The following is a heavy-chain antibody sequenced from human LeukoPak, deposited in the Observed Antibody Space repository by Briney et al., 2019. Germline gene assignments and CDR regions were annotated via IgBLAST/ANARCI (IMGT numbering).Heavy chain of an antibody. Sequence: ASVKVSCKASGGTFSSYGISWVRQAPGQGLEWMGWISAYNGNTNYAQKLQGRVTMTTDTSASTAYMELRSLRSDDTAVYYCARPYYYGSGPYYGMDVWGQGTTVTVSS. CDR1: GGTFSSYG. V-gene: IGHV1-18*01. J-gene: IGHJ6*02. CDR2: ISAYNGNT. CDR3: ARPYYYGSGPYYGMDV. D-gene: IGHD3-10*01.